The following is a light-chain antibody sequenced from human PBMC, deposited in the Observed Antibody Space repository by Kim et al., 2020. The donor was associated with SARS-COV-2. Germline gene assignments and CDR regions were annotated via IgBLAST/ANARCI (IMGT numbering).Light chain of an antibody. CDR2: SNN. CDR1: SSNIGSNS. Sequence: QSVLTQPPSASATPGQRVTISCSGSSSNIGSNSINWYQQLPGTAPKLLMFSNNQRPSGVPDRFSGSKSGTSASLAFSGLQYEDEANYYCAAWDDSLNGLVFGGGTQLTVL. J-gene: IGLJ3*02. V-gene: IGLV1-44*01. CDR3: AAWDDSLNGLV.